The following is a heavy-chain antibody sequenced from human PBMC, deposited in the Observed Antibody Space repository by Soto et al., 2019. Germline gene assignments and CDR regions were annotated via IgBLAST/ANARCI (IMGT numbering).Heavy chain of an antibody. CDR3: AKDLYYYDSSGYFDY. CDR1: GFTFDDYA. D-gene: IGHD3-22*01. J-gene: IGHJ4*02. Sequence: DVQLVESGGGLVQPGRSLRLSCAASGFTFDDYAMHWVRQAPGKGLEWVSGISWNSGSIGYADSVKGRFTISRDNAKNSLYLQMNSLRAEDTALYYCAKDLYYYDSSGYFDYWGQGTLVTVSS. CDR2: ISWNSGSI. V-gene: IGHV3-9*01.